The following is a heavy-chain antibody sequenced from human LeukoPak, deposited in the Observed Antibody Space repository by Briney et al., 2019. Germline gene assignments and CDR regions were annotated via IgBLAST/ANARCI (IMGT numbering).Heavy chain of an antibody. CDR1: GFTFSSYS. J-gene: IGHJ4*02. Sequence: PGGSLGLSCAASGFTFSSYSMNWVRQAPGKGLEWVSYISSSSSTIYYADSVKGRFTISRDNAKNSLYLQMNSLRAEDTAVYYCARDYYGSSVTMAPVDYWGQGTLVTVSS. D-gene: IGHD3-10*01. CDR2: ISSSSSTI. CDR3: ARDYYGSSVTMAPVDY. V-gene: IGHV3-48*01.